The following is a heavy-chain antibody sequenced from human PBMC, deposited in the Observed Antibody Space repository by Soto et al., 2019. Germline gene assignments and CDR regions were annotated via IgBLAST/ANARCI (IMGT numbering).Heavy chain of an antibody. CDR3: AKADGYEVEY. CDR1: GYSFVSYW. J-gene: IGHJ4*02. V-gene: IGHV5-51*01. D-gene: IGHD5-18*01. CDR2: IYPGDSDT. Sequence: GESLKISFKGSGYSFVSYWISWVRQMPVKGLEWMGSIYPGDSDTTYSPSIQGQVTISADKSSTTVYLQWNTLKASDTAMYYCAKADGYEVEYWGQGTQVTVSS.